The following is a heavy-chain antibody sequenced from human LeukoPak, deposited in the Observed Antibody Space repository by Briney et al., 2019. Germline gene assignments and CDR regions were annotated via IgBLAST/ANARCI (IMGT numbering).Heavy chain of an antibody. D-gene: IGHD6-13*01. J-gene: IGHJ5*02. CDR1: GVSISSYY. V-gene: IGHV4-4*07. CDR2: IYTSGST. Sequence: SETLSLTCTVSGVSISSYYWSWIRQPAGKGLEWIGRIYTSGSTNYNPSLKSRVTMSVDTSKNQFSLKLSSVTAADTAVYYCAREVSRVSLNWFDPWGQGTLVTVSS. CDR3: AREVSRVSLNWFDP.